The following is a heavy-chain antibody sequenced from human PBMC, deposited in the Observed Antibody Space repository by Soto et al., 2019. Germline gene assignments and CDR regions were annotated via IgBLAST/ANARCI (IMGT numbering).Heavy chain of an antibody. Sequence: ASVKFSCKASGYTFTSYGISWVRQAPGQVLECVVWISVYDEKTDYXXKFRGRVXXTRDTSASTAXMELSXLRSEDTAVYYCARGSPPTFDYWSQGTLVTVSS. V-gene: IGHV1-18*01. CDR3: ARGSPPTFDY. J-gene: IGHJ4*02. CDR1: GYTFTSYG. CDR2: ISVYDEKT.